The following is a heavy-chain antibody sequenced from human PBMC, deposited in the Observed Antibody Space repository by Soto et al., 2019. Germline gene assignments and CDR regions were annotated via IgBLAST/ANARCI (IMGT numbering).Heavy chain of an antibody. Sequence: SETLSLTCAVSGGSISSSNWWSWVRQPPGKGLEWIGEIYHSGSTNYNPSLKSRVTISVDKSKNQFSLKLSSVTAADTAVYYCARRDIVVVPAAMGEYYYYGMDVWGQGTTVTVSS. CDR2: IYHSGST. V-gene: IGHV4-4*02. J-gene: IGHJ6*02. CDR3: ARRDIVVVPAAMGEYYYYGMDV. CDR1: GGSISSSNW. D-gene: IGHD2-2*01.